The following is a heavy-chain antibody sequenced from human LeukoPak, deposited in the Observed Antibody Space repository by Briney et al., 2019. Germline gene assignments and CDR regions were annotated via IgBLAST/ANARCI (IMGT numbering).Heavy chain of an antibody. CDR3: ARGVEMATTHYYYYGMDV. CDR2: IIPIFGTA. CDR1: GGTYSGYA. D-gene: IGHD5-24*01. J-gene: IGHJ6*02. V-gene: IGHV1-69*13. Sequence: SVKVSCKASGGTYSGYAISWVRQAPGQGLEWMGGIIPIFGTANYVQKFQGRVTITADESTSTAYMELSSLRSEDTAVYYCARGVEMATTHYYYYGMDVWGQGTTVTVSS.